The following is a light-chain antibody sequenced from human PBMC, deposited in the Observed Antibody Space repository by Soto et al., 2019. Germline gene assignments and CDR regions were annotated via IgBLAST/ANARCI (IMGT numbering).Light chain of an antibody. J-gene: IGKJ2*01. CDR1: QSISIW. V-gene: IGKV1-5*01. CDR2: DAS. Sequence: DIQMTQSPSTLSASVGDRVTITCRASQSISIWLAWYQQKPGKAPKLLIYDASSLESGVPSRFSGSGSGTEFPLTISSLQPDDFATYYCHQYNSYSYTFGQGTKLEIK. CDR3: HQYNSYSYT.